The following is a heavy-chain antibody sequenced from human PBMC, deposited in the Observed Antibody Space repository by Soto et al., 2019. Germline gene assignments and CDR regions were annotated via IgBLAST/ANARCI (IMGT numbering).Heavy chain of an antibody. J-gene: IGHJ4*02. Sequence: XETLSLTCIVAGGSVYSNGHYWGWIRQPPGKGLEWIGSIDNNGVTNYNSSLKSRVTISRDTSKNQFSLRLTSVTAADTAVYYCGKILVGATGHTDADSWGPGPLVTVSS. V-gene: IGHV4-39*01. D-gene: IGHD2-15*01. CDR3: GKILVGATGHTDADS. CDR2: IDNNGVT. CDR1: GGSVYSNGHY.